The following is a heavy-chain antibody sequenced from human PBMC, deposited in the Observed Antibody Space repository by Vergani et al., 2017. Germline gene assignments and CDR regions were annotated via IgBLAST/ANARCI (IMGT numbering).Heavy chain of an antibody. CDR3: ARGRKGESYYSSSWYYFDY. Sequence: QVQLVQSGAEVKKPGSSVKVSCKASGGTFSSYAISWVRQAPGQGLEWMGGIIPIFGTANYAQKFQGRVTITADESTSTAYMELSSLRSEDTAEYYCARGRKGESYYSSSWYYFDYWGQGTLVTVSS. CDR1: GGTFSSYA. D-gene: IGHD6-13*01. CDR2: IIPIFGTA. V-gene: IGHV1-69*01. J-gene: IGHJ4*02.